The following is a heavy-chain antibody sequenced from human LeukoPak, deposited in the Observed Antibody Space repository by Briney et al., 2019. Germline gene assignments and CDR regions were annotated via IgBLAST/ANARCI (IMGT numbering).Heavy chain of an antibody. CDR2: IYYSGST. CDR1: GGSISSYY. J-gene: IGHJ6*03. D-gene: IGHD4-17*01. CDR3: ARATYGDYAPYYYYYMDV. Sequence: SETLSLTCTVSGGSISSYYWSWIRQPPGKGLEWIGYIYYSGSTNYNPSLKSRVTISVDTSKNQFSLKLSSVAAADTAVYYCARATYGDYAPYYYYYMDVWGKGTTVTISS. V-gene: IGHV4-59*01.